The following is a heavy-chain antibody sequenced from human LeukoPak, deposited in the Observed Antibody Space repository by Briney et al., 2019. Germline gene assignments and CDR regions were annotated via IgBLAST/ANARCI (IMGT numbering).Heavy chain of an antibody. CDR3: ARDVYCSSTSCYYGAYYYYYYMDV. V-gene: IGHV1-18*01. CDR1: GYAFTNYG. J-gene: IGHJ6*03. Sequence: ASVKVSCETSGYAFTNYGISWVRQAPGQGPEWMGWISGYNGNTNYVQKFQGRVTMTTDTSTSTAYMELRSLRSDDTAVYYCARDVYCSSTSCYYGAYYYYYYMDVWGKGTTVTVSS. D-gene: IGHD2-2*01. CDR2: ISGYNGNT.